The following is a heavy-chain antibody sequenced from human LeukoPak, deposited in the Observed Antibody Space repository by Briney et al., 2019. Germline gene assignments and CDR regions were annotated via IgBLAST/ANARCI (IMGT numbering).Heavy chain of an antibody. CDR2: INSDATST. J-gene: IGHJ4*02. V-gene: IGHV3-74*01. CDR1: GFMLSSTW. D-gene: IGHD6-13*01. Sequence: GGSLRLSRAASGFMLSSTWMHWVRQAPGKGLVWVSRINSDATSTSYADSVRGRFTISRDDAKNTMYLQMNSLRAEDTAMYYCVRGSPGYSSSWHAYWGQGTLVTVSS. CDR3: VRGSPGYSSSWHAY.